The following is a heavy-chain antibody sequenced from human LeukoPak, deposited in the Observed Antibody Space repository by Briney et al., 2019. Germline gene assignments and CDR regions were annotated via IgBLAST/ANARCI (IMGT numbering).Heavy chain of an antibody. CDR2: ISPYNGNT. D-gene: IGHD6-13*01. J-gene: IGHJ5*02. CDR1: GYTFMNYG. CDR3: ARGASSSWPNWFDP. Sequence: ASVKVSCKASGYTFMNYGISWVRQAPGQGPEWMGWISPYNGNTKYPQKLQGRVTMTTDTSTSTAYMELRSLRSDDTAVYYCARGASSSWPNWFDPWGQGTLVTVSS. V-gene: IGHV1-18*01.